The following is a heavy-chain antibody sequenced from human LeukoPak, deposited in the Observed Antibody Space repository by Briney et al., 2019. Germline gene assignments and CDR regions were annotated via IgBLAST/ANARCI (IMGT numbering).Heavy chain of an antibody. J-gene: IGHJ4*02. Sequence: GGSLRLSCAVSGFTVSGTHMSWVRQAPGKGLEWVAAMYTGGTIYYADSVTGRFTISRDNSKNTLYLHMNSLRAEDTAVYYCAKDEATSGGGLASWGQGTLVSVSS. V-gene: IGHV3-53*01. CDR1: GFTVSGTH. CDR2: MYTGGTI. CDR3: AKDEATSGGGLAS. D-gene: IGHD3-16*01.